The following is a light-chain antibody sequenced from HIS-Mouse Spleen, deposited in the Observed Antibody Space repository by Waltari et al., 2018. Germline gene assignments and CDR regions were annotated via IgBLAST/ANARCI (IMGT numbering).Light chain of an antibody. CDR1: SSDVWSYNL. Sequence: QSALTQPASVSGSPGQSITIACPGPSSDVWSYNLATWYQQHPGKAPKLMIYEGSKRPSGVSNRFSGSKSGNTASLTISGLQAEDEADYYCCSYAGSSTYVFGTGTKVTVL. J-gene: IGLJ1*01. CDR2: EGS. V-gene: IGLV2-23*01. CDR3: CSYAGSSTYV.